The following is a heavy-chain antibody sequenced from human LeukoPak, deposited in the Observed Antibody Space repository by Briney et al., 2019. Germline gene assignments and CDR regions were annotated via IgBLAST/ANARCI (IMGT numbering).Heavy chain of an antibody. CDR3: AKGGVYCSSTSCYPFDY. CDR2: TSGSGGST. V-gene: IGHV3-23*01. J-gene: IGHJ4*02. D-gene: IGHD2-2*01. Sequence: HPGGSLRLSCAASGFTFSSYAMSWVRQAPGKGLEWVSATSGSGGSTYYADSVKGRFTISRDNSKNTLYLQLNSLRAEETAVYYCAKGGVYCSSTSCYPFDYWGQGALVTVSS. CDR1: GFTFSSYA.